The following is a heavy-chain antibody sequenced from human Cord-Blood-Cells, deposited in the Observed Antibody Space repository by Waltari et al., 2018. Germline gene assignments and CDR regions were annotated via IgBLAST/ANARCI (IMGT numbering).Heavy chain of an antibody. CDR2: FDPEDGET. Sequence: QVQLVQSGAEVKTPGASVKVSCKVSGYTLPQLHMPWVRQAPGKGLERMGGFDPEDGETIYAQKFQGRVTMTEDTSTDTAYMELSSLRSEDTAVYYCATSPQASYCSSTSCDYWGQGTLVTVSS. V-gene: IGHV1-24*01. D-gene: IGHD2-2*01. CDR1: GYTLPQLH. J-gene: IGHJ4*02. CDR3: ATSPQASYCSSTSCDY.